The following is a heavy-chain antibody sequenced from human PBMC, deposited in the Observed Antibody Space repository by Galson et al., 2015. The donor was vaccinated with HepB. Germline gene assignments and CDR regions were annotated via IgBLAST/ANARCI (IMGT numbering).Heavy chain of an antibody. Sequence: SVKVSCKASGYTFTGYYMHWVRQAPGQGLEWMGWINPDNGGTNYAQKFQGRVTMTRDTSISTAYMELRRLRSDDTAVYYCASTYSSSADRFDYWGQGTLVTVSS. V-gene: IGHV1-2*02. J-gene: IGHJ4*02. D-gene: IGHD6-6*01. CDR1: GYTFTGYY. CDR2: INPDNGGT. CDR3: ASTYSSSADRFDY.